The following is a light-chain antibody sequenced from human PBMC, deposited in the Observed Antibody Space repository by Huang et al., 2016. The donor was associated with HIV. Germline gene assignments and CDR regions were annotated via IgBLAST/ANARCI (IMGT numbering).Light chain of an antibody. CDR2: GAT. CDR1: HSVSTN. Sequence: EIVMTQSPATLSVSPGERATLSCRASHSVSTNLAWYQHKPGQAPRLLIHGATTRATDIPARFSGSGSGTEFTLTINTLQSEDFAVYYCQQYNNWPPNTFGQGTKLEIK. V-gene: IGKV3-15*01. CDR3: QQYNNWPPNT. J-gene: IGKJ2*01.